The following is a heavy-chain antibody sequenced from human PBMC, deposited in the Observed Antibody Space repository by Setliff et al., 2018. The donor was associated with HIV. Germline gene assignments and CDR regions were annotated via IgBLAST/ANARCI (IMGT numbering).Heavy chain of an antibody. J-gene: IGHJ4*02. CDR1: TESLTRYD. CDR2: IDDSGST. V-gene: IGHV4-34*01. D-gene: IGHD3-9*01. Sequence: PSESLSLTCAVYTESLTRYDWAWIRQSPEKGLEWIGEIDDSGSTNYNPSLKSRVTLSVDTSKNQFFLSLRYVAAADAALYYCARGSYRGTGYFVRYFDYWGQGILVTVSS. CDR3: ARGSYRGTGYFVRYFDY.